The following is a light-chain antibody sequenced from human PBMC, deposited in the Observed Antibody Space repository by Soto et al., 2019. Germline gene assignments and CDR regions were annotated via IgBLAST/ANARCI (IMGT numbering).Light chain of an antibody. V-gene: IGKV3-15*01. J-gene: IGKJ2*01. CDR2: RAS. Sequence: EIVLTQSPAILSLSPGERATLSCRASQNVGGSVAWYQQKPGQAPRLLIYRASTRATGIPARFSGSGSGTEFTLTISSLQSEDFAVYYCQQSRTFAQGTKLEIK. CDR1: QNVGGS. CDR3: QQSRT.